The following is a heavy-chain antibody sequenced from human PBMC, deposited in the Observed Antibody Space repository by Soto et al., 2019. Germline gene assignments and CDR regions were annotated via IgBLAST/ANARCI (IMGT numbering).Heavy chain of an antibody. CDR3: ARNPRSDIFGVRTIVENWLDT. CDR2: ITNTGGAT. D-gene: IGHD3-3*02. V-gene: IGHV3-23*01. J-gene: IGHJ5*02. Sequence: PXGSLRLSCAASGCNFGNFRMSWVRQAPGKGLQWVSSITNTGGATYHTDSVKGRFIVSRDNSKNVMFLLMRGLGVDDTALYFCARNPRSDIFGVRTIVENWLDTWGRGSLVTVSS. CDR1: GCNFGNFR.